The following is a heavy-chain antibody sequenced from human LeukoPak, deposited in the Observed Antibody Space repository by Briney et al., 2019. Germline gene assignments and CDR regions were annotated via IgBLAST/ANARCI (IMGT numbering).Heavy chain of an antibody. J-gene: IGHJ3*02. Sequence: GGSLRLSCAASGFTFSSYNMNWVRQAPGKGLEWVSSISSVSSYIYYADSLKGRFTISRDNAQNSLYLQMNSLSVEDTAVYYCAREGRYSGTGDAFDIWGQGTMVTVSS. CDR2: ISSVSSYI. CDR1: GFTFSSYN. D-gene: IGHD1-26*01. CDR3: AREGRYSGTGDAFDI. V-gene: IGHV3-21*01.